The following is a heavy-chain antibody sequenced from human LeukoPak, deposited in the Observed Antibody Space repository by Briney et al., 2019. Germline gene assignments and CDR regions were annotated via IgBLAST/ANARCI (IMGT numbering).Heavy chain of an antibody. V-gene: IGHV4-39*01. CDR2: IYYSGST. CDR1: GGSISSSSYY. CDR3: ARHKPYSSGWYFSWFDP. D-gene: IGHD6-19*01. Sequence: SETLSLTCTVSGGSISSSSYYWGWIRQPPGRGLEWIGSIYYSGSTYCNPSLKSRVTISVDTSKNQFSLKLSSVTAADTAVYYCARHKPYSSGWYFSWFDPWGQGTLVTVSS. J-gene: IGHJ5*02.